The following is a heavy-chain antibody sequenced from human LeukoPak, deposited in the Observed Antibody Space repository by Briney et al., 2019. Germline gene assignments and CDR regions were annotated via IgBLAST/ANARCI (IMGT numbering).Heavy chain of an antibody. Sequence: ASVKVSCKASGYTFTGYYMHWVRQAPGQGLEWMGWINPNSGGTNYAQKFQGRVTMTRDTSISTAYMELSRLRSDDTAGYYCARGPMVRGVYYYYYMDVWGKGTTVTISS. V-gene: IGHV1-2*02. CDR1: GYTFTGYY. CDR3: ARGPMVRGVYYYYYMDV. D-gene: IGHD3-10*01. J-gene: IGHJ6*03. CDR2: INPNSGGT.